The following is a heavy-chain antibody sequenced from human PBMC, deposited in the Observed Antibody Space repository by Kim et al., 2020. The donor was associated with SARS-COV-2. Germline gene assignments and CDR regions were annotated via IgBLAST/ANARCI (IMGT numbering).Heavy chain of an antibody. CDR3: ARGIGFGEPPYYYYYGMDV. CDR2: IYYSGST. J-gene: IGHJ6*02. V-gene: IGHV4-30-4*01. D-gene: IGHD3-10*01. Sequence: SETLSLTCTVSGGSISSGDYYWSWIRQPPGKGLEWIGYIYYSGSTYYNPSLKSRVTISVDTSKNQFSLKLSSVTAADTAVYYCARGIGFGEPPYYYYYGMDVWGQGTTVTVSS. CDR1: GGSISSGDYY.